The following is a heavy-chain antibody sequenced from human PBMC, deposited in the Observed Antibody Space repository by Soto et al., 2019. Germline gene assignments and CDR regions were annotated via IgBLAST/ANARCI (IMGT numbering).Heavy chain of an antibody. CDR1: GFAFSGYP. Sequence: PGGSLRLSCAASGFAFSGYPMDWVRQAPGKGLEWVSSISSGSTYTYYADSVKGRFTISRDNAKKSLFLQMNSLRAEDTAVYFRARSPSTSVPDYWGQGTQVTVSS. D-gene: IGHD1-1*01. J-gene: IGHJ4*02. CDR2: ISSGSTYT. V-gene: IGHV3-21*01. CDR3: ARSPSTSVPDY.